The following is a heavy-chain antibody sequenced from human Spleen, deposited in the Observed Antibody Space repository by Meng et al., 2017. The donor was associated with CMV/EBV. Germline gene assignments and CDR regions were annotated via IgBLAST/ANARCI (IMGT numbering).Heavy chain of an antibody. Sequence: SVKVSCKASGGTFSGYAISWVRQAPGQGLEWMGGIIPIFGTANYAQKFQGRVTMTRDTSISTAYMELSRLRSDDTAVYYCARLGIAVAGADDYWGQGTLVTVSS. CDR2: IIPIFGTA. J-gene: IGHJ4*02. CDR3: ARLGIAVAGADDY. D-gene: IGHD6-19*01. V-gene: IGHV1-69*05. CDR1: GGTFSGYA.